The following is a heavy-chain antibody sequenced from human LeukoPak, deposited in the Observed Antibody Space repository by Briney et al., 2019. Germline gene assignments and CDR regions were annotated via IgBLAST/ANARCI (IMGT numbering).Heavy chain of an antibody. CDR1: GFTFSSYS. D-gene: IGHD6-19*01. CDR2: ISSSSSTI. V-gene: IGHV3-48*01. CDR3: ARDEAGGAGTYLVY. J-gene: IGHJ4*02. Sequence: GGSLRLSCAASGFTFSSYSMNWVRQAPGKGLEWVSYISSSSSTIYYAASVKGRFTIARDNAKNSLYLQMNSLRAEDKAVYYCARDEAGGAGTYLVYWGQGTLVTVSS.